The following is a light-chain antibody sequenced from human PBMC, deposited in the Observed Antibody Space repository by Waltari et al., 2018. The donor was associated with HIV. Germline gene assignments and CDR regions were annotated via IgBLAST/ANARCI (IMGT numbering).Light chain of an antibody. CDR2: DDD. J-gene: IGLJ2*01. CDR3: ATWDNRLTTVL. V-gene: IGLV1-51*01. Sequence: QSVLPQPPSVSAAPVPKATITCPGGGSNVGARYVPRYQQPPGAAPQLLIFDDDQRPSRIPDRFSSSKSGTSATLGITGLQTGDEADYYCATWDNRLTTVLFGGGTKLTVL. CDR1: GSNVGARY.